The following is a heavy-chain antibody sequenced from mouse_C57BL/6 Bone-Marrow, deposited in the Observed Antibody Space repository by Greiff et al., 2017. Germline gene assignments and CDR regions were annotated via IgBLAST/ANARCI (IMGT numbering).Heavy chain of an antibody. Sequence: QVQLQQSGAELARPGASVKLSCKASGYTFTSYGISWVKQRTGQGLEWIGEIYPRSGNTYYNEKVKGKATLTADKSSSTAYMELRSLTSEDSAVYFCARYDGYYVPYYYAMDYWGQGTSVTVSS. J-gene: IGHJ4*01. CDR2: IYPRSGNT. CDR3: ARYDGYYVPYYYAMDY. V-gene: IGHV1-81*01. D-gene: IGHD2-3*01. CDR1: GYTFTSYG.